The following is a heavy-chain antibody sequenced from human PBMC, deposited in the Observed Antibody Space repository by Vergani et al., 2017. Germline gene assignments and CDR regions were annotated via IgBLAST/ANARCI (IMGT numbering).Heavy chain of an antibody. CDR3: ARLYGRDSSGSKYFDY. CDR1: GYSFTNYW. D-gene: IGHD3-22*01. CDR2: IHPADSDT. J-gene: IGHJ4*02. V-gene: IGHV5-51*01. Sequence: EVQLVQSGAEVKKPGESLKISCQISGYSFTNYWIGWVRQMPGKGLEWMGIIHPADSDTRYSPSFHGQVTISVDKSISTAYLQRSSLRASDSAMSYCARLYGRDSSGSKYFDYWGQGTLVTVSS.